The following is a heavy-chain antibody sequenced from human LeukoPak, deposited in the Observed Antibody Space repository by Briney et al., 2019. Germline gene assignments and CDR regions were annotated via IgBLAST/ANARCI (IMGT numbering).Heavy chain of an antibody. CDR2: ISSSSSTI. J-gene: IGHJ4*02. Sequence: GGSLRLSCAASGFTFSSYSMNWVRQAPGKGLEWVSYISSSSSTIYYADSVKGRFTISRDNAKNSLYLQMNSLRAEDTAVYFCARGGVGLVVPTAFNCWGQGTLVTVSS. CDR1: GFTFSSYS. V-gene: IGHV3-48*01. CDR3: ARGGVGLVVPTAFNC. D-gene: IGHD2-2*01.